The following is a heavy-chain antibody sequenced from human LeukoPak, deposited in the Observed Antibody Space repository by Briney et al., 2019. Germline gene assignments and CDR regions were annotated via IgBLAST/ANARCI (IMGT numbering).Heavy chain of an antibody. CDR1: GFTFSDYY. CDR2: ISSSGSTI. D-gene: IGHD4-17*01. V-gene: IGHV3-11*01. Sequence: GGSLRLSCAASGFTFSDYYMSWIRQAPGKGLEWVSYISSSGSTIYYADSVKGRFTISRDNAKNSLYLQMNSLRAEDTAVYYCAREDGDYEQKEGGFDPWGQGTLVTVSS. CDR3: AREDGDYEQKEGGFDP. J-gene: IGHJ5*02.